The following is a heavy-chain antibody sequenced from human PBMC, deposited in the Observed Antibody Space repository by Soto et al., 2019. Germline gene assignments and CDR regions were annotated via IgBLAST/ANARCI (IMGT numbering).Heavy chain of an antibody. CDR1: GFTFSSYG. J-gene: IGHJ4*02. Sequence: QVQLVESGGGVVQPGRSLRLSCAASGFTFSSYGMHWVRQAPGKGLEWVAVISYDGSNKYYADSVKGRFTISRDNSKNTLYLQMNSLRAEDTAVYYCAKPGGGYFDWLLGDFDYWGQGTLVTVSS. CDR2: ISYDGSNK. CDR3: AKPGGGYFDWLLGDFDY. D-gene: IGHD3-9*01. V-gene: IGHV3-30*18.